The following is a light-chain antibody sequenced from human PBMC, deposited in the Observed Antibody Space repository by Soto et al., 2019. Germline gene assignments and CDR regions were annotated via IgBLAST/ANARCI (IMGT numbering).Light chain of an antibody. CDR1: QRVSSSY. CDR3: QQYGSSPPFT. V-gene: IGKV3-20*01. CDR2: GAS. J-gene: IGKJ2*01. Sequence: EIVLTQSPGTLSLSPGERATLSCRASQRVSSSYLAWYQQKPGQAPRLLIYGASSRATGIPDRFSGSGSGTDFTLTISRLEPEDFAVYFRQQYGSSPPFTFGQGTKVDIK.